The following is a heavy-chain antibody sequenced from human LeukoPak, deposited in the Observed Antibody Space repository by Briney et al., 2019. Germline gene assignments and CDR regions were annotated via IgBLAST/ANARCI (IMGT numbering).Heavy chain of an antibody. CDR2: IQYDGSNK. V-gene: IGHV3-30*02. CDR1: GFTFSSFG. J-gene: IGHJ4*02. CDR3: AKDSGYCSSTSCYLLFDY. D-gene: IGHD2-2*01. Sequence: GGSLRLSCAASGFTFSSFGMHWVRQAPGKGLEWVAFIQYDGSNKKYADSVKGRFTISRDNSKNTLYLQMNSLRAEDTAVYYCAKDSGYCSSTSCYLLFDYWGQGTLVTVSS.